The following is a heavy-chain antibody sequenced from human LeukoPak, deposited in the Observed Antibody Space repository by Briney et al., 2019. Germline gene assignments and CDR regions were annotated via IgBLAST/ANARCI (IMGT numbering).Heavy chain of an antibody. Sequence: ASVKVSCKASGGTFSSYAISWVRQAPGQGLEWMGGIIPIFGTANYAKKFQGRVTITAAESTSTAYMELSSLRSEDTAVYYCARDRVTTGESFDYWGQGTLVTVSS. CDR2: IIPIFGTA. D-gene: IGHD4-11*01. V-gene: IGHV1-69*13. CDR3: ARDRVTTGESFDY. CDR1: GGTFSSYA. J-gene: IGHJ4*02.